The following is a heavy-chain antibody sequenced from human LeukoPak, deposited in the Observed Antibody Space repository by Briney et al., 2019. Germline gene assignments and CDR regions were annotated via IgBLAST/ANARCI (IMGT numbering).Heavy chain of an antibody. Sequence: SETLSLTCAVYGGSFSGYYWSWIRQPPGKGLEWIGEINHSGSTNYNPSLKSRVTISVDTSKNQFSLKLSSVTAADTAVYYCARGRQNKYYDFWSGYFPYLDYWGQGTLVTVSS. CDR1: GGSFSGYY. CDR3: ARGRQNKYYDFWSGYFPYLDY. D-gene: IGHD3-3*01. J-gene: IGHJ4*02. V-gene: IGHV4-34*01. CDR2: INHSGST.